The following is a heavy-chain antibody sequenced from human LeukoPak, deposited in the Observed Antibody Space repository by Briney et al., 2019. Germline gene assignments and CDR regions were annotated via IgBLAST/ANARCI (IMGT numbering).Heavy chain of an antibody. V-gene: IGHV3-15*01. CDR2: IKSKTDGGTT. CDR1: GFTFSNAW. D-gene: IGHD3-22*01. J-gene: IGHJ4*02. Sequence: GGSFRLSCAASGFTFSNAWMSWVRQAPGKGLEWVGRIKSKTDGGTTDYAAPVKGRFTISRDDSKNTLYLQMNSLKTEDTAVYYCTTDYYDSSGYYDYWGQGTLVTVSS. CDR3: TTDYYDSSGYYDY.